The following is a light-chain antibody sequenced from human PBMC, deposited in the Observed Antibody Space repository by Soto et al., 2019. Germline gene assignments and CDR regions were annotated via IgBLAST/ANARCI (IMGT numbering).Light chain of an antibody. Sequence: DIQMTQSPSSLSASVGDRVTITCRASQTISGYLNWYQQKPGKAPKLLIYAASTLQSGVPSRFSGSGSGTDFTLTISSLQPEDFATYYCQQSYKTWTFGQGTKVEIK. CDR2: AAS. CDR3: QQSYKTWT. CDR1: QTISGY. J-gene: IGKJ1*01. V-gene: IGKV1-39*01.